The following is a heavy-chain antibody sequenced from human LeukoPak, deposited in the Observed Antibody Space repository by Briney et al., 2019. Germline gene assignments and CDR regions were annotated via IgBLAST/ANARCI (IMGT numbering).Heavy chain of an antibody. V-gene: IGHV1-18*01. CDR3: AREFDYYDDSGYSEDL. CDR1: GYTFTKYG. J-gene: IGHJ5*02. Sequence: GASVKVSCKVSGYTFTKYGIIWVRQAPGQGLEWMGWVSTYNDNTNYAQNLQGRVTMTKDTSTSTACMELRSLRSDDTAVYYCAREFDYYDDSGYSEDLWGQGTLVTVSS. D-gene: IGHD3-22*01. CDR2: VSTYNDNT.